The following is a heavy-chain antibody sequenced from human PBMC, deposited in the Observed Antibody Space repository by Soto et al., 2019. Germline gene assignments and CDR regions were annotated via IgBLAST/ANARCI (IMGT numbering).Heavy chain of an antibody. CDR1: GFPFSSRA. D-gene: IGHD2-15*01. J-gene: IGHJ5*02. CDR2: ISGSGTIT. V-gene: IGHV3-23*01. CDR3: AEWARYCSGADCRS. Sequence: EVQLLESGGGLVQPGGSLRLSCAASGFPFSSRAMSWVRQAPGKGLEWVSAISGSGTITYYADSVKGRFTISRDTSKNTLYLQMNSLGADDTAVYYCAEWARYCSGADCRSWGQGTLGTVSS.